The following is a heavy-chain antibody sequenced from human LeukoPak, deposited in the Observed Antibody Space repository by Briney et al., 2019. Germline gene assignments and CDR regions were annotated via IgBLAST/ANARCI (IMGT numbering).Heavy chain of an antibody. Sequence: ASVKDSCKASGGTFSSYPIRWVRQAPGQGLEWMGRIIPILGIANYAQKFQGTVTITADKSTSTAYMELSSLRSEDTAVYYCARDPKSGDYWGQGTLVTVSS. CDR2: IIPILGIA. V-gene: IGHV1-69*04. J-gene: IGHJ4*02. CDR3: ARDPKSGDY. D-gene: IGHD1-1*01. CDR1: GGTFSSYP.